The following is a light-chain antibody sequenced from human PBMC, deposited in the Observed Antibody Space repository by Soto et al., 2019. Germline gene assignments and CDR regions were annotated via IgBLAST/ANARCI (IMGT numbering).Light chain of an antibody. CDR3: QQSYSTPLYT. Sequence: DIQMTQSPSSLSASVGDRVTITCRASQSFTSYLNWYQQKPGKAPKPLIYAASSLQSGVPSRFSGSGSGTDFTLTISSLQPEDFATYYCQQSYSTPLYTFGQGTKLEIK. V-gene: IGKV1-39*01. CDR1: QSFTSY. J-gene: IGKJ2*01. CDR2: AAS.